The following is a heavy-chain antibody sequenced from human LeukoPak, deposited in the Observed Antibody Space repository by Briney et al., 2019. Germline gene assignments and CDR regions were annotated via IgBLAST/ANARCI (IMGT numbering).Heavy chain of an antibody. CDR3: ARGSPTEGGYHDY. CDR1: GGSVSSGSYY. V-gene: IGHV4-39*07. Sequence: SETLSLTCTVSGGSVSSGSYYWSWIRQPPGKGLEWIGEINHSGSTNYNPSLKSRVTISVDTSKNQFSLKLSSVTAADTAVYYCARGSPTEGGYHDYWGQGTLVTVSS. CDR2: INHSGST. J-gene: IGHJ4*02. D-gene: IGHD3-22*01.